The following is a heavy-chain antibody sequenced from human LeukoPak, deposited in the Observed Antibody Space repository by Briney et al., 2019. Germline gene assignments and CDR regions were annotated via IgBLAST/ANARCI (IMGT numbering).Heavy chain of an antibody. CDR2: MRYDGSHK. D-gene: IGHD4-17*01. CDR1: GFIFSNYG. Sequence: GGSLRLSCAASGFIFSNYGMHWVRQAPGKGLEWVAFMRYDGSHKYYADSVKGRFTISRDNSKNTLYLQMNSLRAEDTAVYYCAKEIWPTVTTPGWTYFDYWGQGTLVTVSS. CDR3: AKEIWPTVTTPGWTYFDY. V-gene: IGHV3-30*02. J-gene: IGHJ4*02.